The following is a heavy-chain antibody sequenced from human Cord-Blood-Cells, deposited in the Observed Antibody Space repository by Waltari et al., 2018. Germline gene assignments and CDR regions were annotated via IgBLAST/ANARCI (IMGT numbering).Heavy chain of an antibody. CDR2: IYSGGST. V-gene: IGHV3-53*01. CDR1: GFTVSSNY. CDR3: ARELYDFWSGYYTEGYYYYYMDV. D-gene: IGHD3-3*01. J-gene: IGHJ6*03. Sequence: EVQLVESGGGLIQPGGSLRLSCAASGFTVSSNYMSLVRQEPGKGLEWVSVIYSGGSTYYADSMKGRFTISRDNSKNALYLQMNSLRAEDTAVYYCARELYDFWSGYYTEGYYYYYMDVWGKGTTVTVSS.